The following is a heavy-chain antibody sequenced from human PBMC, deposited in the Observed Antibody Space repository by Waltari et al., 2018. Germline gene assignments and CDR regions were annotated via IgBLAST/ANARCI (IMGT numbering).Heavy chain of an antibody. CDR1: GGSISSHY. D-gene: IGHD3-10*01. J-gene: IGHJ5*02. V-gene: IGHV4-59*11. CDR2: IYYSGST. CDR3: ARVAYYYGSGSLLP. Sequence: QVQLQESGPGLVKPSETLSLTCTVSGGSISSHYWSWIRQPPGKGLEWIGYIYYSGSTTYNPSLKSRVTISVDTSKNQFSRKLSSVTAADTAVYYCARVAYYYGSGSLLPWGQGTLVTVSS.